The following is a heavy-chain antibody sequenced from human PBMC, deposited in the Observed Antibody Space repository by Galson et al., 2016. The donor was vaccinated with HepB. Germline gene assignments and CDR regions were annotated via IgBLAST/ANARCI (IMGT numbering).Heavy chain of an antibody. Sequence: GHFYWSWVRQTPGKGLEWIGNIYFIGTTHYNPSLKSRVSMSMDTSNSQVSLRLDSVTAADTAVYFCATNTTYLPPFQHWGQGTPVVVSS. CDR1: GHFY. CDR2: IYFIGTT. J-gene: IGHJ1*01. D-gene: IGHD1-14*01. V-gene: IGHV4-30-4*01. CDR3: ATNTTYLPPFQH.